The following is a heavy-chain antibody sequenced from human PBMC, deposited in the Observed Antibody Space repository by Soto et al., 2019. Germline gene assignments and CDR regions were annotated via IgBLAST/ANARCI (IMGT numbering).Heavy chain of an antibody. CDR2: MNPNSGNT. CDR1: GYTFTSYD. CDR3: ARDLLSTYSSSWFARNWFDP. J-gene: IGHJ5*02. V-gene: IGHV1-8*01. Sequence: ASVKVSCKASGYTFTSYDINWLRQATGQGLEWMGWMNPNSGNTGYAQKFQGRVTMTRNTSISTAYMELSSLRSEDTAVYYCARDLLSTYSSSWFARNWFDPWGQGTLVTVSS. D-gene: IGHD6-13*01.